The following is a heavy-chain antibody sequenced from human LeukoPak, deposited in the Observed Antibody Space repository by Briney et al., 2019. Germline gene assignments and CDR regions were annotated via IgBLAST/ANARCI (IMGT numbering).Heavy chain of an antibody. J-gene: IGHJ4*02. CDR2: INPNSGGT. V-gene: IGHV1-2*02. CDR1: GYTFTGYY. CDR3: ARGSEDTAMVLDY. Sequence: GASVKASCKASGYTFTGYYMHWVRQAPGQGLEWMGWINPNSGGTNYAQKFQGRVTMTRDMSTSTVYMELSSLRSEDTAVYYCARGSEDTAMVLDYWGQGTLVTVSS. D-gene: IGHD5-18*01.